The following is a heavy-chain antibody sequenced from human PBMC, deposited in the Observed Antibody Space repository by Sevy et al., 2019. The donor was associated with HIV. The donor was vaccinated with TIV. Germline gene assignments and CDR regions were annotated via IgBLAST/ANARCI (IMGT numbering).Heavy chain of an antibody. Sequence: GGSLRLSCAASGFSVSSHAMHWVRQAPGKGLEWVALFSYDGSTQYYADSVKGRFSISRDNSKNSLYLQMNSLRPADTALYYCTRDAGYSVGWYPSNYWGQGTLVTVSS. CDR1: GFSVSSHA. J-gene: IGHJ4*02. D-gene: IGHD6-19*01. CDR2: FSYDGSTQ. CDR3: TRDAGYSVGWYPSNY. V-gene: IGHV3-30*04.